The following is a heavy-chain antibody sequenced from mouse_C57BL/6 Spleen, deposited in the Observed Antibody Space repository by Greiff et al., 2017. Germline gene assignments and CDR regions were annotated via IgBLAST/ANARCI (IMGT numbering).Heavy chain of an antibody. J-gene: IGHJ4*01. CDR3: ARHEDLYGSSYGDAMDY. CDR1: GYTFTEYT. Sequence: LVESGAELVKPGASVKLSCKASGYTFTEYTIHWVKQRSGQGLEWIGWFYPGSGSIKYNEKFKDKATLTADKSSSTVYMELSRLTSEDSAVYFCARHEDLYGSSYGDAMDYWGQGTSVTVSS. D-gene: IGHD1-1*01. CDR2: FYPGSGSI. V-gene: IGHV1-62-2*01.